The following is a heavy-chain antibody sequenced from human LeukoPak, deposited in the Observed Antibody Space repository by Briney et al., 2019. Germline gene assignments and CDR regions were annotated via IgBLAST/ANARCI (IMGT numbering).Heavy chain of an antibody. CDR1: GGSISSGDYY. CDR2: IYYSGST. V-gene: IGHV4-30-4*01. J-gene: IGHJ5*02. Sequence: SETLSLTCTVSGGSISSGDYYWSWIRQPPGKGLEWIGYIYYSGSTYYNPSLKSRVTISVDTSKNRFSLKLSSVTAADTAVYYCARNKIVVVPAATNWFDPWGQGTLVTVSS. CDR3: ARNKIVVVPAATNWFDP. D-gene: IGHD2-2*01.